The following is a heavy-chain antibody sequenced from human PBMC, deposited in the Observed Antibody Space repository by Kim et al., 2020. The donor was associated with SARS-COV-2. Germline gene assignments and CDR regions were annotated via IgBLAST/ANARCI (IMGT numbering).Heavy chain of an antibody. CDR3: ARTYCSGGSCHGGFDY. D-gene: IGHD2-15*01. J-gene: IGHJ4*02. Sequence: KFQGRVTMTRDTSTTTVYMDLSSLRSEDTALYYCARTYCSGGSCHGGFDYWGQGTLVTVSS. V-gene: IGHV1-46*01.